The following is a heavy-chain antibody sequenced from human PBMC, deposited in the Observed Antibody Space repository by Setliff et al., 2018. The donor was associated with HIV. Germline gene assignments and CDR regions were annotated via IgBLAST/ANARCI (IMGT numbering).Heavy chain of an antibody. Sequence: GASVKVSCKASGYSFTGYYGINWVRQAPGQGLEWMGWISAYNGNTKYAQKFQGRVTMTTDTSTSTAYMELRSLRADDTAVYYCARDGDRIVVVGVKVDYYYYMDVWGKGTTVTVSS. V-gene: IGHV1-18*01. J-gene: IGHJ6*03. CDR3: ARDGDRIVVVGVKVDYYYYMDV. D-gene: IGHD2-2*01. CDR2: ISAYNGNT. CDR1: GYSFTGYYG.